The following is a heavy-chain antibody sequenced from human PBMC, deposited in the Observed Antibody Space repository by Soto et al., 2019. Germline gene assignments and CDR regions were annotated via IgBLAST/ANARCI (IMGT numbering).Heavy chain of an antibody. CDR2: IIPIFGTA. V-gene: IGHV1-69*13. CDR3: ARGGGSGYSSSWYDAFDI. CDR1: GGTFSSYA. D-gene: IGHD6-13*01. Sequence: SSVKVSCKASGGTFSSYAISWVRQAPGQGLEWMGGIIPIFGTANYAQKFQGRVTITADESTSTAYMELSSLRSEDTAVYYGARGGGSGYSSSWYDAFDIWGQEAMVTVSS. J-gene: IGHJ3*02.